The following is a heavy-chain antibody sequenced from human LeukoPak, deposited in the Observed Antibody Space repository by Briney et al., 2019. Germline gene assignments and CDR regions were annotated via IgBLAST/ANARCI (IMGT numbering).Heavy chain of an antibody. Sequence: SETLSLTCIVSGGSISNYYWNWIRQPPRKGLEWIGYVHYSGNTNYNPSLKSRVTISVDTSKTQFSLKLSSVTAADTAVYYCARMIASAGTEYFDPWGHGALVTVSS. D-gene: IGHD6-13*01. CDR1: GGSISNYY. V-gene: IGHV4-59*01. CDR3: ARMIASAGTEYFDP. CDR2: VHYSGNT. J-gene: IGHJ2*01.